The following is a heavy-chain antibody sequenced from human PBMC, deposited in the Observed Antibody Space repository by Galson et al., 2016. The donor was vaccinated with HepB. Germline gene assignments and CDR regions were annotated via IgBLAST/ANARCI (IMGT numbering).Heavy chain of an antibody. Sequence: SLRLSCAASGFTFSTYWMHWVRQVPGEGPVWLSQINGDGSTIYQADFVRGRFTISRDNAKNTVYLQMNSLRVEDTAVYYCARPPHISVADPFDKWGQGVLVT. CDR3: ARPPHISVADPFDK. J-gene: IGHJ4*02. CDR1: GFTFSTYW. V-gene: IGHV3-74*01. D-gene: IGHD6-19*01. CDR2: INGDGSTI.